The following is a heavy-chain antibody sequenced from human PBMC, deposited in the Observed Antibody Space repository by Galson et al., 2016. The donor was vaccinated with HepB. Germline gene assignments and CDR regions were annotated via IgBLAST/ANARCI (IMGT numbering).Heavy chain of an antibody. CDR1: GFTVSDNH. CDR3: ARAVSWDYGDYAGY. CDR2: IFGRGNT. V-gene: IGHV3-53*01. D-gene: IGHD4-17*01. Sequence: SLRLSCAAAGFTVSDNHVTWIRQAPGKGLECVSVIFGRGNTYYADSVEGRFTISRDNAKNSLYLQMNSLRAEDTAVYYCARAVSWDYGDYAGYWGQGTLVTVSS. J-gene: IGHJ4*02.